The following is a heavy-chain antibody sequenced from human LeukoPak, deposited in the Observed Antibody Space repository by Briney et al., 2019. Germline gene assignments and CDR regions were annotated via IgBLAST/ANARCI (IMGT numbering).Heavy chain of an antibody. CDR2: IYPGDSNT. CDR3: ARRVQDGGRTGWSDP. V-gene: IGHV5-51*01. J-gene: IGHJ5*02. Sequence: GESLKISCKGSGYSFSNYWIAWVRQMPGKGLEWMGMIYPGDSNTRYSPSFQGQVTISSDKSLSTAYLQWSSLKASDTAMYYCARRVQDGGRTGWSDPWGQGTLFTVSS. D-gene: IGHD4-23*01. CDR1: GYSFSNYW.